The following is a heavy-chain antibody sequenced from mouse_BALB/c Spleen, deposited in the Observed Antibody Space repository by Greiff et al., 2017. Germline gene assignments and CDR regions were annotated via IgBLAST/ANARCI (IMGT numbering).Heavy chain of an antibody. J-gene: IGHJ3*01. V-gene: IGHV5-4*02. CDR1: GFTFSDYY. CDR3: ARGGLGAWFAY. CDR2: ISDGGSYT. Sequence: EVMLVESGGGLVKPGGSLKLSCAASGFTFSDYYMYWVRQTPEKRLEWVATISDGGSYTYYPDSVKGRFTISRDNAKNNLYLQMSSLKSEDTAMYYCARGGLGAWFAYWGQGTLVTVSA. D-gene: IGHD2-2*01.